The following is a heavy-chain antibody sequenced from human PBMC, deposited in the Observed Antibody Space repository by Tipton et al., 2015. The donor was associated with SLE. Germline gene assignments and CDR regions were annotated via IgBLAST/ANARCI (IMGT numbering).Heavy chain of an antibody. V-gene: IGHV4-61*09. CDR3: ARAYYADAFDI. J-gene: IGHJ3*02. Sequence: TLSLTCTVSGGSISSGSYYWSWIRQPAGKGLEWIVYIYTSGSTNYNPSLKSRVTISVDTSRNQFSLKLSSVTAADTAVYYCARAYYADAFDIWGQGTMVTVSS. CDR2: IYTSGST. D-gene: IGHD2-2*01. CDR1: GGSISSGSYY.